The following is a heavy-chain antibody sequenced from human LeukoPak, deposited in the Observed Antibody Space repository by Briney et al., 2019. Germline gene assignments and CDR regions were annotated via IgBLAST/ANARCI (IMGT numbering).Heavy chain of an antibody. J-gene: IGHJ4*02. CDR2: ISPSSSSI. CDR1: GFTFSSYT. V-gene: IGHV3-21*01. CDR3: ARARSSSSWYSDC. D-gene: IGHD6-13*01. Sequence: GGSLRLSCAASGFTFSSYTMNWVRQAPGKGLEWVSCISPSSSSIYFADSVKGRFTISRDDAKNSLYLQMNSLRAEDTAVYYCARARSSSSWYSDCWGQGTLVTVSS.